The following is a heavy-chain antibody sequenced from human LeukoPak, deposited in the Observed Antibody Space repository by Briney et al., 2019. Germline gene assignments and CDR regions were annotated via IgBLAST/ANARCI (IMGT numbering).Heavy chain of an antibody. V-gene: IGHV1-18*04. CDR3: ARNAVADTLSAYYFEY. CDR1: GYTFISHD. D-gene: IGHD6-19*01. CDR2: ISAYNGNT. Sequence: ASVKVSCKTSGYTFISHDISWVRQAPGQGLEWMGWISAYNGNTNYAQKFQGRVTMTTDTSTNTAYMELRSLRSADTAVYYRARNAVADTLSAYYFEYWGQGTLVTVSS. J-gene: IGHJ4*02.